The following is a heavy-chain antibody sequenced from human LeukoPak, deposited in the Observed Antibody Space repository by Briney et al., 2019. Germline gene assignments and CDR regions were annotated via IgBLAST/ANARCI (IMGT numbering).Heavy chain of an antibody. J-gene: IGHJ1*01. D-gene: IGHD5-24*01. V-gene: IGHV3-23*01. CDR3: AKERDDDNPDFRH. CDR1: GFTFSSYA. Sequence: TGGSLRLSCAASGFTFSSYAMGWVRQAPGKGLEWVSTISGSGGSTFYADSVKGRFTMSRDNSKNTLYLQMNSLRVVDTAVYYCAKERDDDNPDFRHWGQGTLVTVSS. CDR2: ISGSGGST.